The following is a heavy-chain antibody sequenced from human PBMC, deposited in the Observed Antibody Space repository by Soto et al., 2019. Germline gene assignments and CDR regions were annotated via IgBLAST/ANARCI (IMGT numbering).Heavy chain of an antibody. CDR2: ISSSSSYI. J-gene: IGHJ5*02. V-gene: IGHV3-21*01. CDR3: AREPDYYGSGTYYAPFDP. D-gene: IGHD3-10*01. CDR1: GFTFSTYS. Sequence: EVQLVESGGGLVKPGGSLRLSCAASGFTFSTYSMNWVRQAPGKGLEWVSSISSSSSYIYYTDSVKGRVTISRENAKNSLYLQMNSLRAEDTAVYYCAREPDYYGSGTYYAPFDPWGQGTLVTVSS.